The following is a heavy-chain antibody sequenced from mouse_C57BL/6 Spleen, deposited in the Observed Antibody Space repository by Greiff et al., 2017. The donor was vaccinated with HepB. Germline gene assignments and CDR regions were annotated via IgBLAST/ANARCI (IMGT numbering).Heavy chain of an antibody. V-gene: IGHV1-52*01. CDR3: ARSFTTVVEGFAY. Sequence: VQLQQPGAELVRPGSSVKLSCKASGYTFTSYWMHWVKQRPIQGLEWIGNIDPSDSETHYNQKFKDKATLTVDKSSSTAYMQLSSLTSEDSAVYYCARSFTTVVEGFAYWGQGTLVTVSA. CDR1: GYTFTSYW. J-gene: IGHJ3*01. D-gene: IGHD1-1*01. CDR2: IDPSDSET.